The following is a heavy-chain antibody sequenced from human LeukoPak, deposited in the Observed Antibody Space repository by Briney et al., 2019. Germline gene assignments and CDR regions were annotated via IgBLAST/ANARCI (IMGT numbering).Heavy chain of an antibody. Sequence: SETLSLTCTVSGGSISSYYWSWLRRPPGKGLEWIGYIYYSGSTNYNPSLKSRVTISVDTSKNQFSLKLSSVTAADTAVYYCARMGAGYSYAGGYGMDVWGQGTTVTVSS. CDR1: GGSISSYY. V-gene: IGHV4-59*01. CDR2: IYYSGST. J-gene: IGHJ6*02. CDR3: ARMGAGYSYAGGYGMDV. D-gene: IGHD5-18*01.